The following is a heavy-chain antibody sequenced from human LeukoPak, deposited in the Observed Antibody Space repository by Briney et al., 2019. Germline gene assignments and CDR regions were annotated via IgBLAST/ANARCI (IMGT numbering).Heavy chain of an antibody. Sequence: GGSLRLSCAASGFTFSSYSMNWVRQAPGKGLEWVSSISSSSSYIYYADSVKGRFTISRDNAKNSLYLQMNSLRAADTAVYYCARDLPSPGAGELTVHFDYWGQGTLVTVSS. CDR3: ARDLPSPGAGELTVHFDY. V-gene: IGHV3-21*04. CDR1: GFTFSSYS. CDR2: ISSSSSYI. D-gene: IGHD6-19*01. J-gene: IGHJ4*02.